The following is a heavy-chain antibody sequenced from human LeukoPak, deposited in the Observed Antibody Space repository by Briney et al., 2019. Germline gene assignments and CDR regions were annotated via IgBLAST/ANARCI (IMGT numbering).Heavy chain of an antibody. CDR3: ARTSIAARRADFDY. CDR1: GYTFTDYY. V-gene: IGHV1-2*02. J-gene: IGHJ4*02. CDR2: INSNSGGT. D-gene: IGHD6-6*01. Sequence: ASVRVCCKTSGYTFTDYYIHWMRQAPGQGLEWMGWINSNSGGTSYAQKFQGRVTLTRDTPTRTAFMELNRLTSDDTAVYYCARTSIAARRADFDYWGQGTVVTVSS.